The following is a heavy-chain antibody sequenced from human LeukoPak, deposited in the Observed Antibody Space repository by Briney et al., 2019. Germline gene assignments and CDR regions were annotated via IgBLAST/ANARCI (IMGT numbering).Heavy chain of an antibody. V-gene: IGHV3-21*01. CDR3: ASGPDVVYYFDY. D-gene: IGHD2-15*01. J-gene: IGHJ4*02. CDR1: GFTFSSYS. Sequence: PGGSLRLSCAASGFTFSSYSMNWVRQAPGKGLEWVSSISSSSSYIYYADSVKGRFTISRDNAKNSLYLQMNSLRAEDTAVYYCASGPDVVYYFDYWGQGTLVTVSS. CDR2: ISSSSSYI.